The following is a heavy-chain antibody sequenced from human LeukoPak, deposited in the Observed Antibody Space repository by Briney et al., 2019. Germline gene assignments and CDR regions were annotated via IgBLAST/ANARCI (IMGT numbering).Heavy chain of an antibody. V-gene: IGHV1-2*02. CDR3: ATLTTVTTELDY. D-gene: IGHD4-17*01. CDR1: GYTFTTYY. J-gene: IGHJ4*02. CDR2: INPNSDDT. Sequence: ASVKVSCKAFGYTFTTYYIHWVRQAPGQGLEWMGWINPNSDDTKYAQKFQGRVTMTRDTSISTAYLDLSSLRSDDTAVYYCATLTTVTTELDYWGQGTLVTVSS.